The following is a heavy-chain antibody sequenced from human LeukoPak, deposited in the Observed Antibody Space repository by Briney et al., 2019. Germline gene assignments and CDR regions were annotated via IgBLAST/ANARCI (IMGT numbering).Heavy chain of an antibody. J-gene: IGHJ5*02. CDR2: ITSSGGTK. CDR1: VFTFSSYS. Sequence: GGSLRLSCAASVFTFSSYSMNWVRQAPGKGLEWVSYITSSGGTKYYADSVKGRFTISRDNAQNSLYLQMNSLRDEDTAVYYCARGKDGYNPNWFDPWGQGTLVTVSS. D-gene: IGHD5-24*01. CDR3: ARGKDGYNPNWFDP. V-gene: IGHV3-48*02.